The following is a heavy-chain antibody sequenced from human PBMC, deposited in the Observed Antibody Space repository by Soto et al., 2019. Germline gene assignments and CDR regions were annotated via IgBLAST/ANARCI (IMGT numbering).Heavy chain of an antibody. V-gene: IGHV1-46*03. D-gene: IGHD2-15*01. J-gene: IGHJ6*03. CDR2: INPSGGST. CDR1: GYTFTSYY. CDR3: ARGGLYCSGGSCYSGIPHTYYYYYYMDV. Sequence: ASVKVSCKASGYTFTSYYMHWVRQAPGQGLEWVGIINPSGGSTSYAQKFQGRVTMTRDTSTSTVYMELSSLRSEDTAVYYCARGGLYCSGGSCYSGIPHTYYYYYYMDVWGKGTTVTVSS.